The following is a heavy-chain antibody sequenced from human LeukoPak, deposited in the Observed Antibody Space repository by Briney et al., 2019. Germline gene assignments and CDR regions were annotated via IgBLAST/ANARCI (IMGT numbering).Heavy chain of an antibody. Sequence: SETLSLTCAVYGWSFSGYYWSWLRQPPGKGLEWFGEINHSGSTNYNPSLKSGVTISVDTSKNQFSLKLSSVTAADTAVYYCARSLALLRYIDFWGQGTLVTVSS. CDR2: INHSGST. V-gene: IGHV4-34*01. CDR3: ARSLALLRYIDF. CDR1: GWSFSGYY. J-gene: IGHJ4*02. D-gene: IGHD3-3*02.